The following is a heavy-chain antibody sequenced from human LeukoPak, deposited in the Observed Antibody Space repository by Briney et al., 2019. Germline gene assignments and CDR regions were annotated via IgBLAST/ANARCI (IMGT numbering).Heavy chain of an antibody. J-gene: IGHJ4*02. D-gene: IGHD3-16*01. V-gene: IGHV4-34*01. CDR1: GGSFSGYY. CDR3: ARDPSSFGGYFDY. CDR2: INHSGST. Sequence: PSETLSLTCAVYGGSFSGYYWSWIRQPPGKGLEWIGEINHSGSTNYNPSLKSRVTISVDTPKNQVSLKLSSVTAADTAVYYCARDPSSFGGYFDYWGQGTLATVSS.